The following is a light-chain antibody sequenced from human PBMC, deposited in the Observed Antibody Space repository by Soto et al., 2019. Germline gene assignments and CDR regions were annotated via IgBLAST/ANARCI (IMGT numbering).Light chain of an antibody. V-gene: IGKV1-17*01. Sequence: DIQMTQSPSSLSASVGDRITITCRASQGIGNDLGWYQQKPGNAPKRLIFAASSLQSGVPSRFRGSESGTELTLTIRSLQPEDFATYYCHQYNSYPLTFGGGTKVEVK. CDR2: AAS. CDR1: QGIGND. J-gene: IGKJ4*01. CDR3: HQYNSYPLT.